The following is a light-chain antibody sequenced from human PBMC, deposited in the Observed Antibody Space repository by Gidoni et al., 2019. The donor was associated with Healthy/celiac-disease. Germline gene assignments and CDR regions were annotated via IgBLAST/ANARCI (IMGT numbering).Light chain of an antibody. CDR1: QSVSSY. J-gene: IGKJ5*01. V-gene: IGKV3-11*01. CDR2: DAS. Sequence: IMLTPSPATLSLSPGERATLSCRASQSVSSYLAWYQQKPGQAPRLLIYDASNRATGIPARFSGSGSGTDFTLTISSLEPEDFAVYYCQQRSNWPGITFGQGTRLEIK. CDR3: QQRSNWPGIT.